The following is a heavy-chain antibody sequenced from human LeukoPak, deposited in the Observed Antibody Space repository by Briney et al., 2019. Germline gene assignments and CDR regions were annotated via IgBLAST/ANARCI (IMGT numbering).Heavy chain of an antibody. CDR3: ARGRESAYSSSDAFDI. J-gene: IGHJ3*02. CDR2: IIPILGIA. V-gene: IGHV1-69*04. CDR1: GYTFSSYA. D-gene: IGHD6-13*01. Sequence: VASVKVSCKASGYTFSSYAISWVRQAPGQGLEWMGRIIPILGIANYAQKFQGRVTITADKSTSTAYMELSSLRSEDTAVYYCARGRESAYSSSDAFDIWGQGTMVTVSS.